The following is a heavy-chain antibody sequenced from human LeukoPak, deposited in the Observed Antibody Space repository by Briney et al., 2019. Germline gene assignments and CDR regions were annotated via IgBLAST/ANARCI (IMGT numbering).Heavy chain of an antibody. Sequence: ASVKVSCKASGYTFTSYYMHWVRQAPGQGLEWVGIINPSGGSTSYAQKFQGRVTMTRDTSTSTVYMELSSLRSEDTAVYYCARDKSRQQLPPTSDYWGQGTLVTVSS. D-gene: IGHD6-13*01. V-gene: IGHV1-46*03. CDR3: ARDKSRQQLPPTSDY. J-gene: IGHJ4*02. CDR2: INPSGGST. CDR1: GYTFTSYY.